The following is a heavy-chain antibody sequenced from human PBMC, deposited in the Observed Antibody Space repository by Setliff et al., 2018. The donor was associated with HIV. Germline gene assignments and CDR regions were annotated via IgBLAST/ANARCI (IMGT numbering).Heavy chain of an antibody. V-gene: IGHV3-23*01. D-gene: IGHD2-15*01. J-gene: IGHJ4*02. CDR2: ISGSGDDT. CDR1: GFTFSTHG. Sequence: GALRLSCAASGFTFSTHGMSWVRQAPGKGLEWVSAISGSGDDTNYADSVKGRFTISRDNSKNTLYLQMNNLRAEDTAVYYCAKQHCAGGSCYDAYWGRGTLVTVSS. CDR3: AKQHCAGGSCYDAY.